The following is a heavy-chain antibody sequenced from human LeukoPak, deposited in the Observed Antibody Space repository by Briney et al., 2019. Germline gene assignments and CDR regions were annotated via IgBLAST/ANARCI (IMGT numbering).Heavy chain of an antibody. D-gene: IGHD3-22*01. V-gene: IGHV1-69*13. CDR1: GYTLTAYY. Sequence: SVKVSCKASGYTLTAYYIHWVRQAPGPGLEWMGGIILIFGTESYAHKFQGRVTITADASTSTAYMEQSRLRSEDTAVYYCARALLSYYYDSSGYRDLGYWGQGTLVTVSS. CDR2: IILIFGTE. J-gene: IGHJ4*02. CDR3: ARALLSYYYDSSGYRDLGY.